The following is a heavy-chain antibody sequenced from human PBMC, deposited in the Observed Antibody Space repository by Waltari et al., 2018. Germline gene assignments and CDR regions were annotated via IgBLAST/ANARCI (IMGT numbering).Heavy chain of an antibody. Sequence: VQLVESGGGVVQPGRSLRLSCAASGFTFSSYGMHWVRQAPGKGLEWVSSISSSSRYRYYAYYGKCRFTIARDNAKNSLYLQRNSLRAEDTAVYYCARVMVVAGIPYYFDYWGQGTLVTVSS. V-gene: IGHV3-21*01. CDR2: ISSSSRYR. J-gene: IGHJ4*02. CDR3: ARVMVVAGIPYYFDY. CDR1: GFTFSSYG. D-gene: IGHD6-19*01.